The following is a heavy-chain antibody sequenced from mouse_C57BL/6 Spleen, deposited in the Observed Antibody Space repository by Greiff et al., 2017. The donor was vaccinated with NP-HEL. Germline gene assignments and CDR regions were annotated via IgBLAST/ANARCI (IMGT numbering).Heavy chain of an antibody. V-gene: IGHV1-64*01. D-gene: IGHD1-1*01. J-gene: IGHJ2*01. CDR2: IHPNSGST. CDR1: GYTFTSYW. Sequence: QVQLQQPGAELVKPGASVKLSCKASGYTFTSYWMHWVKQRPGQGLEWIGMIHPNSGSTNYNEKFKSKATLTVDKSSSTAYMQLSSLTSEDSAVYYCARGEVYYYGLDYWGQGTTLTVSS. CDR3: ARGEVYYYGLDY.